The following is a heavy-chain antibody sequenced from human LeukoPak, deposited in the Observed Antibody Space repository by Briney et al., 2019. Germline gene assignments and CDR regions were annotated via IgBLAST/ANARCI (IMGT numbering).Heavy chain of an antibody. CDR2: IYYRGST. V-gene: IGHV4-30-4*08. CDR1: GGSISSGDYY. CDR3: ARAEGYCSSTSCYTRGLVY. D-gene: IGHD2-2*02. J-gene: IGHJ4*02. Sequence: PSETLSLTCTVSGGSISSGDYYWSWVRQPPGKGLEWIVYIYYRGSTYYNPSLKSRVTISVDTSKNQFSLKLSSVTAADTAVYYCARAEGYCSSTSCYTRGLVYWGQGTLVTVSS.